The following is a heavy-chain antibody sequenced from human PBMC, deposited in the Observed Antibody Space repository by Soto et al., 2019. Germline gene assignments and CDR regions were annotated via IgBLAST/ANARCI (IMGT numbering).Heavy chain of an antibody. V-gene: IGHV3-23*01. D-gene: IGHD1-26*01. Sequence: PGGSLRLSCAASGFTFSSCAMSWVRQAPGKGLEWVSAISFSGGNTYYADSVKGRFTISIDQPKNTLYLQMNSLRAEDTAVYYCAKDNSGSYFLYNWFHXWGQGTLVTVSX. CDR2: ISFSGGNT. CDR1: GFTFSSCA. CDR3: AKDNSGSYFLYNWFHX. J-gene: IGHJ5*02.